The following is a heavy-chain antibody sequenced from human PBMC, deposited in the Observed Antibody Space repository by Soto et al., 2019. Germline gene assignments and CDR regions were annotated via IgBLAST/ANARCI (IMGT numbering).Heavy chain of an antibody. CDR2: ISGSDGST. CDR1: GFTFSSYA. CDR3: AKDSGKEAWGSTVFDI. D-gene: IGHD7-27*01. V-gene: IGHV3-23*01. Sequence: GGSLRLSCAASGFTFSSYAMSWVRQTPGKGLEWVSVISGSDGSTYYTDSVKGRFTISRDNSKNTLYLQMNSLRYEDTAVYYCAKDSGKEAWGSTVFDIWGQGTMVTVSS. J-gene: IGHJ3*02.